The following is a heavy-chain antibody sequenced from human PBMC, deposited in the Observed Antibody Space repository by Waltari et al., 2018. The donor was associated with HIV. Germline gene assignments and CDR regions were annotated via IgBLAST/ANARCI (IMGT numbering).Heavy chain of an antibody. Sequence: QVQLQQWGAGLLKPSETLSLTCAVYGEPFDGYYWSWIRHPPGKRLEWMGEINHRRNTNYNPSLKSRLTMSVDASKNQFSLNLNSVTAADTGVYYCARRALWLRPVYYFDYWGQGALVTVSS. CDR2: INHRRNT. CDR3: ARRALWLRPVYYFDY. V-gene: IGHV4-34*01. CDR1: GEPFDGYY. J-gene: IGHJ4*02. D-gene: IGHD5-12*01.